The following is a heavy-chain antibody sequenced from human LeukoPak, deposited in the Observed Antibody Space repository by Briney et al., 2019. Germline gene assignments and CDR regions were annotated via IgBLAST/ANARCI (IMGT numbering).Heavy chain of an antibody. CDR2: IYYSGST. V-gene: IGHV4-39*01. J-gene: IGHJ5*02. Sequence: SETLSLTCTVSGGSISSSSYYWGWIRQPPGKGLEWIGSIYYSGSTYYNPSLKSRVTISVDTSKNQFSLKLSSVTAADTAVYYCARVSLRYFDWLSHNWFDPWGQGTLVTVSS. D-gene: IGHD3-9*01. CDR1: GGSISSSSYY. CDR3: ARVSLRYFDWLSHNWFDP.